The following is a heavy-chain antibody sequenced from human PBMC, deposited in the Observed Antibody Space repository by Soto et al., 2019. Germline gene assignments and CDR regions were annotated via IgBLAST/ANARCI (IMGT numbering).Heavy chain of an antibody. CDR1: DYSFTNYW. D-gene: IGHD2-15*01. J-gene: IGHJ4*02. CDR2: IYPGDSDT. V-gene: IGHV5-51*01. Sequence: GESLKISCKASDYSFTNYWIAWVRQMPGQGLELMGIIYPGDSDTRYSPSFQGQVTISADKSISTAYLQWSSLKASDTAIYYCARGGVVARTFDYWGQGTLVTVSS. CDR3: ARGGVVARTFDY.